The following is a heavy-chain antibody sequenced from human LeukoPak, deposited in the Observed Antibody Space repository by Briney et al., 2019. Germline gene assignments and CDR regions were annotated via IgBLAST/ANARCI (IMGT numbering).Heavy chain of an antibody. D-gene: IGHD4-17*01. Sequence: SETLSLTCTVSGGSISTYYWSWIRQPPGKGLEWIGYICHSGSTNYNPSLKSRVTISVDTSQNQFYLKLSSVTAADTAVYYCARANDYGDPLPRYMDVWGKGTTVTVSS. CDR2: ICHSGST. CDR1: GGSISTYY. J-gene: IGHJ6*03. CDR3: ARANDYGDPLPRYMDV. V-gene: IGHV4-59*01.